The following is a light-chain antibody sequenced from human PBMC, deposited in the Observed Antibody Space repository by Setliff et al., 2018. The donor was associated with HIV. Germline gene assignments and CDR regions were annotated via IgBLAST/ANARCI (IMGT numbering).Light chain of an antibody. CDR3: ASYTGTNTRL. V-gene: IGLV2-14*03. CDR2: DVN. CDR1: SSDIGSHND. J-gene: IGLJ1*01. Sequence: QSVLTQPASVSGSLGQSITISCTGTSSDIGSHNDVSWYQQHPGKAPKLIIYDVNNRPSGVSNRFSGSKSGNTASLTISGLQAEDETNFYCASYTGTNTRLLGSGTKVTVL.